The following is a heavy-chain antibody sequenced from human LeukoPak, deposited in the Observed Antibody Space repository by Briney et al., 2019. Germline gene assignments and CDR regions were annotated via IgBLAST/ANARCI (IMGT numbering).Heavy chain of an antibody. D-gene: IGHD5-18*01. CDR3: AREGDTAMVGPDI. Sequence: KPGGSLRLSCAASGFTFSSYSMNWVRQAPGKGLEWVSSISSSSSYIYYADSVKGRFTISRDNAKNSLYLQMNSLRAEDTAVYYCAREGDTAMVGPDIWGQGTMVTVSS. CDR2: ISSSSSYI. CDR1: GFTFSSYS. J-gene: IGHJ3*02. V-gene: IGHV3-21*01.